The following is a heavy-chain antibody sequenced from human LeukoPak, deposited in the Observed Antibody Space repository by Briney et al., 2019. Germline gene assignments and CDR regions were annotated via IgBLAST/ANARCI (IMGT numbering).Heavy chain of an antibody. CDR2: IYYSGST. D-gene: IGHD3-3*01. Sequence: PSETLSLTCTVSGGSISSYYWSWIRQPPGKRLEWIGYIYYSGSTNYNPSLKSRVTISVDTSKNQFSLKLSSVTAADTAVYYCARGEPYYDFWSGYYFDYWGQGTLVTVSS. CDR1: GGSISSYY. J-gene: IGHJ4*02. CDR3: ARGEPYYDFWSGYYFDY. V-gene: IGHV4-59*01.